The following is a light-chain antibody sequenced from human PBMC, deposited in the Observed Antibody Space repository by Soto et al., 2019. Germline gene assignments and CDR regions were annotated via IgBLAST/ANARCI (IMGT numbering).Light chain of an antibody. J-gene: IGLJ1*01. V-gene: IGLV2-14*01. CDR1: SSDVGDYNY. CDR3: TSYTNSRTDV. CDR2: DVS. Sequence: QSALTQPASVSGSPGQSITISCTGTSSDVGDYNYVSWYQQHPGKAPKVMIYDVSNRPSGVSYRFSGSKSGNTASLTISGLQAEDEADYYCTSYTNSRTDVFGTGTQLTVL.